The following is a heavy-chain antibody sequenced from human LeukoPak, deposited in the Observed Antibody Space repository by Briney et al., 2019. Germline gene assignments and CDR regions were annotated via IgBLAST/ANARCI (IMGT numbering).Heavy chain of an antibody. CDR3: ARGGIQVSGIDEFDY. V-gene: IGHV3-13*01. CDR2: IGIRGDT. CDR1: GFTFIDYD. J-gene: IGHJ4*02. D-gene: IGHD6-19*01. Sequence: GGSLRLSCAASGFTFIDYDMHWVRQVIGKGLEWVSAIGIRGDTHYSGSVKGRFTISRENAESSMYLQMNSLRAEDTAVYYCARGGIQVSGIDEFDYWGQGTLVTVSS.